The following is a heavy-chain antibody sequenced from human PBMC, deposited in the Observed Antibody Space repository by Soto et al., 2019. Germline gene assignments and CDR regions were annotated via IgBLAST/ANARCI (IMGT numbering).Heavy chain of an antibody. CDR3: ARDPTRDSSGWYGLGY. CDR2: IIPILGIA. CDR1: GGTFSSYT. D-gene: IGHD6-19*01. J-gene: IGHJ4*02. Sequence: SVKVSCKASGGTFSSYTISWVRQAPGQGLEWMGRIIPILGIANYAQKFQGRVTITADKSTSTAYMELSSLRSEDTAVYYCARDPTRDSSGWYGLGYWGQGTLVTVS. V-gene: IGHV1-69*04.